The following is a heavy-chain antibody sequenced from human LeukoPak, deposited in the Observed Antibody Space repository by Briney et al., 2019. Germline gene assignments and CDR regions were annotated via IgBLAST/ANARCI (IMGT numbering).Heavy chain of an antibody. V-gene: IGHV1-69*04. CDR1: GGTFSSYA. CDR3: ARAPDYYGSGG. J-gene: IGHJ4*02. CDR2: IIPILGIA. Sequence: SVKVSCKASGGTFSSYAISWVRQAPGQGLEWMGRIIPILGIANYAQKFQGRVTITADKSTSTAYMELSSLRSEDTAVYYCARAPDYYGSGGWGQGTLVTVSS. D-gene: IGHD3-10*01.